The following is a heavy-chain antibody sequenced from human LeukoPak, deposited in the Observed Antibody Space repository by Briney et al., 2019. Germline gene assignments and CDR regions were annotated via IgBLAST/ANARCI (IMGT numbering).Heavy chain of an antibody. D-gene: IGHD3-22*01. CDR1: GYTFSGFY. J-gene: IGHJ4*02. Sequence: ASVKVSCKASGYTFSGFYIHWVRQAPGQGLEWMGWINPNSGGTNYAQKFQGRVTMTRDTSISTAYMELSRLRSDDTGVYYGARGTYDSSGYYYNYFDLGGQGPLVTVS. CDR2: INPNSGGT. CDR3: ARGTYDSSGYYYNYFDL. V-gene: IGHV1-2*02.